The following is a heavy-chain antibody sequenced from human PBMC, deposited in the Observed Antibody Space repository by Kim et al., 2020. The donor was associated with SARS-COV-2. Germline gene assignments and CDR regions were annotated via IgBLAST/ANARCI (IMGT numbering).Heavy chain of an antibody. Sequence: PSFQGHVTISADKSISTAYLQWSSLKASDTAMYYCARHFERYDQEYGMDVWGQGTTVTVSS. V-gene: IGHV5-10-1*01. J-gene: IGHJ6*02. CDR3: ARHFERYDQEYGMDV. D-gene: IGHD3-9*01.